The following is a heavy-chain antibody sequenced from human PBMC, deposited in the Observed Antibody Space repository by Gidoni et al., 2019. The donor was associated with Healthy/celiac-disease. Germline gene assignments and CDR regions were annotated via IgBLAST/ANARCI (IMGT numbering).Heavy chain of an antibody. J-gene: IGHJ6*02. D-gene: IGHD4-17*01. CDR3: ARALYGDPGFNYYYYGMDV. V-gene: IGHV4-4*07. CDR1: VVSISSSY. CDR2: IYTSGST. Sequence: LQLHVPGPGQVKPTETLSLTCTVSVVSISSSYCSWLRQPAGKGLYWIGRIYTSGSTNYNPSLKSRVPMSVDTSKNQFSLKLSSVTAADTAVYYCARALYGDPGFNYYYYGMDVWGQGTTVTVSS.